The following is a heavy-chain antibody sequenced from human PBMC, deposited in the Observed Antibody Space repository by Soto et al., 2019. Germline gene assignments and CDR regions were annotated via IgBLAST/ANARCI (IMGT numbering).Heavy chain of an antibody. Sequence: SSETLSLTCTVSGDSLSGGDYYWSWIRQPPGKGLEWIGDIYYTGFTFYNPSLKSRLTISLDSSKNQFSLRLNSVTAADTAVYFCARAYRINGWSDYFFDYWGQGTLVTSPQ. CDR3: ARAYRINGWSDYFFDY. CDR2: IYYTGFT. D-gene: IGHD6-19*01. J-gene: IGHJ4*02. V-gene: IGHV4-30-4*08. CDR1: GDSLSGGDYY.